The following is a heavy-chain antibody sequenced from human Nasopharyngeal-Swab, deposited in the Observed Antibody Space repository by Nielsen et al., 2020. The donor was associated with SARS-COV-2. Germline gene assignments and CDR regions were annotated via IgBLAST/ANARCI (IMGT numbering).Heavy chain of an antibody. J-gene: IGHJ2*01. CDR3: ARHSSWYLTYYWYFDL. V-gene: IGHV4-39*01. D-gene: IGHD6-13*01. Sequence: ETLSLTCTVSGGSISSSSYYWGWIRQPPGKGLEWIGSIYYSGSTYYNPSLKSRVTISVDTSKNQFSLKLSSVTAADTAVYYCARHSSWYLTYYWYFDLWGRGTLVTVSS. CDR1: GGSISSSSYY. CDR2: IYYSGST.